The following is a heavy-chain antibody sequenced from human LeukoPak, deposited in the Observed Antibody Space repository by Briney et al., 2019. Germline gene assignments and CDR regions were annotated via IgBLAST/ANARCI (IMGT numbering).Heavy chain of an antibody. CDR3: ARGCVPIIYYFDY. J-gene: IGHJ4*02. V-gene: IGHV4-34*01. CDR1: GGSISSYY. Sequence: SETLSLTCTVSGGSISSYYWSWIRQPPGKGLEWIGEINHSGSTNYNPSLKSRVTISVDTSKNQFSLKLSSVTAADTAVYYCARGCVPIIYYFDYWGQGTLVTVSS. D-gene: IGHD2-21*01. CDR2: INHSGST.